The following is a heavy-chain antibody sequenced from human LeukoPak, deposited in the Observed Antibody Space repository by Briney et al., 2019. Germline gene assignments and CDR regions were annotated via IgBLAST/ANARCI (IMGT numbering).Heavy chain of an antibody. D-gene: IGHD1-26*01. CDR2: IYFSGST. Sequence: PSETLSLTCTVSGGSISSYYWSWIRQPPGKGLEWIGYIYFSGSTNYNPSLKSRVTISLDTSKNQFSLKVSSVTAADTAVYYCARQVSSGSYLDFWGQGTLVTVSS. V-gene: IGHV4-59*08. CDR3: ARQVSSGSYLDF. CDR1: GGSISSYY. J-gene: IGHJ4*02.